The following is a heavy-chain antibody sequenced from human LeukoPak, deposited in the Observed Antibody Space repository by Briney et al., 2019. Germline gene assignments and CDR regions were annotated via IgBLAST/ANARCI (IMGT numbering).Heavy chain of an antibody. CDR1: GFTVSSNY. CDR2: ISNDGGGT. CDR3: AKGSSGYFADL. D-gene: IGHD3-22*01. J-gene: IGHJ5*02. V-gene: IGHV3-23*01. Sequence: PGGSLRLSCAASGFTVSSNYMSWVRQAPGKGLEWVSAISNDGGGTQYADFVEGRFTISRDNSKNTLFLQMSSLRAEDTALYYCAKGSSGYFADLWGQGTLVTVSS.